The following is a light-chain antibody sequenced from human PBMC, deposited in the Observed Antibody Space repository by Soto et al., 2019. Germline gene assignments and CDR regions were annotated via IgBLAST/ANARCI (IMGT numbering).Light chain of an antibody. CDR3: YSNVGVWTFL. CDR1: SSDIGKYNL. CDR2: EVS. Sequence: QSALTQPASVSGSPGQSITISCTGSSSDIGKYNLVSWYQQQSGKAPKLILYEVSRRPSGVPTRFTGSKSGNTASLTISGLQPEAEADYYCYSNVGVWTFLFGVGTKVTVL. V-gene: IGLV2-23*02. J-gene: IGLJ2*01.